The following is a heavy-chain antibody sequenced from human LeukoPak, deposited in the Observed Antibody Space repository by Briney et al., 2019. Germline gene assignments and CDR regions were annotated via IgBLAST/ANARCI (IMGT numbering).Heavy chain of an antibody. D-gene: IGHD1-26*01. Sequence: PSETLSLTCAVSGDSISGGGYSWSWIRQPPGKGLEWIGYIYQSGSSHYNPSLKSRLTISVDRSKSQFSLNLSTVTAADTAVYYCARGRGTNYYYGLDVWGQGITVTVSS. CDR1: GDSISGGGYS. CDR3: ARGRGTNYYYGLDV. V-gene: IGHV4-30-2*01. J-gene: IGHJ6*02. CDR2: IYQSGSS.